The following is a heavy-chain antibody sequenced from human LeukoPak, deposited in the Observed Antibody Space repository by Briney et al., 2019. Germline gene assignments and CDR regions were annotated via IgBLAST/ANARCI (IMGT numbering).Heavy chain of an antibody. Sequence: PSETLSLTCVVYGGSFSGYYWGWIRQPPGKGLEWIGEINHSGSTNYSPSLKSRVTISGDTSKNQFSLNLSSVTAADTAVYYCARGRRRSSGWSFDYWGQGTLVTVSS. CDR1: GGSFSGYY. CDR2: INHSGST. CDR3: ARGRRRSSGWSFDY. D-gene: IGHD6-19*01. J-gene: IGHJ4*02. V-gene: IGHV4-34*01.